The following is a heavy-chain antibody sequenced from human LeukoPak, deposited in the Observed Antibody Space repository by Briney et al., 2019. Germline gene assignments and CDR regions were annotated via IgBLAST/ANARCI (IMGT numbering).Heavy chain of an antibody. CDR1: GYTFTGYY. CDR2: INPNSGGT. D-gene: IGHD5-24*01. CDR3: ARDRRNGYNRLFDY. Sequence: GASVKVSCKASGYTFTGYYMHWVRQAPGQGLEWMGWINPNSGGTNYAQKFQGRVTMTGDTSISTAYMELSRLRSDDTAVYYCARDRRNGYNRLFDYWGQGTLVTVSS. V-gene: IGHV1-2*02. J-gene: IGHJ4*02.